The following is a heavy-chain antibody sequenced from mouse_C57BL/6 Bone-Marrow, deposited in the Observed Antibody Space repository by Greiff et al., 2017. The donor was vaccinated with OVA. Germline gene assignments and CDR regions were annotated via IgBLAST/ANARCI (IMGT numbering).Heavy chain of an antibody. CDR1: GYTFTDYY. V-gene: IGHV1-26*01. D-gene: IGHD1-1*01. Sequence: EVQLQQSGPELVKPGASVKISCKASGYTFTDYYMNWVKQSHGKSLEWIGDINPNNGGTSYNQKFKGKATLTVDTSSSTAYMELRSLTSEDSAVYYCARWGTYYYGSSYVHWYFDVWGTGTTVTVSS. J-gene: IGHJ1*03. CDR2: INPNNGGT. CDR3: ARWGTYYYGSSYVHWYFDV.